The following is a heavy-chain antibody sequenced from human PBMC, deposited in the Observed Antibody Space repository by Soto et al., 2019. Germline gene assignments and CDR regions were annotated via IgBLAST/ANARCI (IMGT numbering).Heavy chain of an antibody. J-gene: IGHJ3*02. Sequence: QVQLVESGGGVVQPGRSLRLSCAASGFTFSHYGMHWVRQAPGKGLEWVAVIWDDGIKKFYPDSVRGRFTISRDNSENTLFLQMTSLTAEDTAIYYGVRGGNVAGAFDIWGQGTMVTVSS. CDR3: VRGGNVAGAFDI. CDR2: IWDDGIKK. D-gene: IGHD3-16*01. CDR1: GFTFSHYG. V-gene: IGHV3-33*01.